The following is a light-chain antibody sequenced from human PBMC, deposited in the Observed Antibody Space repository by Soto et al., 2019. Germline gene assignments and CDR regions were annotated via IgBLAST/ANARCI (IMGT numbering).Light chain of an antibody. CDR2: EDN. CDR1: SGSIASNY. J-gene: IGLJ1*01. CDR3: QSYDSSNYV. V-gene: IGLV6-57*03. Sequence: NFMLTQPHSVSESPGKTVTISCTRSSGSIASNYVQWYQQRPGSAPTTVIYEDNQRPSGVPDRFSGSIDSSSNSASLTISGLKTEDEADYYYQSYDSSNYVFGTGTKVTVL.